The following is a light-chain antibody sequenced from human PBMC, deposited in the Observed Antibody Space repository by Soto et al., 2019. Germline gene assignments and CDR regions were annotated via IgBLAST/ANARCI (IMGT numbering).Light chain of an antibody. J-gene: IGKJ5*01. CDR2: AAS. V-gene: IGKV1-8*01. CDR1: QGISSY. Sequence: AIRMTQSPSSFSASTGDRVTITCRASQGISSYLAWYQQKPGKAPKLLIYAASTLQSGVPSRFSGSGSGTDFTLTISCLQSEDFATYYCHSRAFGQGTRLEIK. CDR3: HSRA.